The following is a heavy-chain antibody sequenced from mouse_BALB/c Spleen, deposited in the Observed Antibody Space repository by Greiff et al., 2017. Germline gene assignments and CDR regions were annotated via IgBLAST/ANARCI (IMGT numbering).Heavy chain of an antibody. CDR3: ARYGDYGNYRGYFDV. D-gene: IGHD2-1*01. V-gene: IGHV3-8*02. CDR2: ISYSGST. J-gene: IGHJ1*01. Sequence: EVKVEESGPSLVKPSQTLSLTCSVTGDSITSGYWNWIRKFPGNKLEYMGYISYSGSTYYNPSLKSRISITRDTSKNQYYLQLNSVTTEDTATYYCARYGDYGNYRGYFDVWGAGTTVTVSS. CDR1: GDSITSGY.